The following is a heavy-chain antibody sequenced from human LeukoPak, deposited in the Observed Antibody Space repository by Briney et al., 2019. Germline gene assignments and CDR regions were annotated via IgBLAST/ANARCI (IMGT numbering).Heavy chain of an antibody. V-gene: IGHV3-9*01. J-gene: IGHJ6*02. CDR3: AKAGDSSWYYYYYGMDV. CDR2: ISWNSGSI. D-gene: IGHD6-13*01. Sequence: GGSLRLSCAASGFTFDDYAMHWVRQAPGKGLEWVSGISWNSGSIGYADSVKGRFTISRDNAKKSLYLQMNSLRAEDTALYYCAKAGDSSWYYYYYGMDVWGQGTTVTVSS. CDR1: GFTFDDYA.